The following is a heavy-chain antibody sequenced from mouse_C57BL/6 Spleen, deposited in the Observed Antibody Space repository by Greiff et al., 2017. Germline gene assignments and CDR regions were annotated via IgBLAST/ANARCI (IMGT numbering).Heavy chain of an antibody. Sequence: VQLQQPGAELVKPGASVKLSCKASGYTFTSYWMHWVKQRPGQGLEWIGMIHPNSGSTNYNEKFKSKATLTVDKSSSTAYMQLSSLTSEDSAVYYCARETYYSNSAWFAYWGQGTLVTVSA. D-gene: IGHD2-5*01. CDR1: GYTFTSYW. V-gene: IGHV1-64*01. J-gene: IGHJ3*01. CDR3: ARETYYSNSAWFAY. CDR2: IHPNSGST.